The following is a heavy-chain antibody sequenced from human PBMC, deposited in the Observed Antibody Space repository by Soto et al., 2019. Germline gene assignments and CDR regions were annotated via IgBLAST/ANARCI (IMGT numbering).Heavy chain of an antibody. V-gene: IGHV1-18*01. CDR3: ARGGTPIDY. CDR2: ISAYNGNT. Sequence: QVQLVQSGAEVKKPGASVKVSCKASGYTFTNFGISWVRQAPGQGLEWMGWISAYNGNTNYAQNVQGRVPMTTDTPTSTANLELRSLRSDDRAVYYFARGGTPIDYWGQGTLVTVSS. CDR1: GYTFTNFG. J-gene: IGHJ4*02. D-gene: IGHD3-16*01.